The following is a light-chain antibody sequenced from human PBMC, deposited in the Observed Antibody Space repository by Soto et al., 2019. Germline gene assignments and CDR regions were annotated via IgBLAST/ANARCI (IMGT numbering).Light chain of an antibody. CDR2: DDN. V-gene: IGLV1-51*01. CDR3: GTWDSSLSAEV. J-gene: IGLJ2*01. CDR1: NSNIGTNY. Sequence: QSVLTQPPSVSAAPGQKVTISFSGSNSNIGTNYVSWYQHLPGTAPKLLIYDDNKRPSGIPDRFSASKSGTSATLGITGLQTGDEADYYCGTWDSSLSAEVFGGGTKLTVL.